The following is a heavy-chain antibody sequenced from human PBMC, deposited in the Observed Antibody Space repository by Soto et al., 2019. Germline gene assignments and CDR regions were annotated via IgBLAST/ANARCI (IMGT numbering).Heavy chain of an antibody. CDR1: GFTFSSYA. J-gene: IGHJ4*02. Sequence: GGSLRLSCAASGFTFSSYAMHWVRQAPGKGLEWVAVISYDGSNKYYADSVKGRFTISRDNSKNTLYLQMNSLRAEDTAVYYCARDLIVVVITPIFDYWGQGTLVTVSS. CDR3: ARDLIVVVITPIFDY. V-gene: IGHV3-30-3*01. D-gene: IGHD3-22*01. CDR2: ISYDGSNK.